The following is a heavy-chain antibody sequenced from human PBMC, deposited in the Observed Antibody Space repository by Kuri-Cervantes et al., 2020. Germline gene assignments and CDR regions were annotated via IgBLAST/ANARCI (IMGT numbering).Heavy chain of an antibody. CDR2: IYYSGST. Sequence: SETLSLTCTVSGGSISSSSYYWGWIRQPPGKGLEWIGSIYYSGSTYYNPSLKSRVTISVDTSKNQFSLKLSSVTAADTAVYYCARADICGGDYYWFDYWGQGTLVTVSS. CDR3: ARADICGGDYYWFDY. D-gene: IGHD2-21*02. V-gene: IGHV4-39*01. CDR1: GGSISSSSYY. J-gene: IGHJ4*02.